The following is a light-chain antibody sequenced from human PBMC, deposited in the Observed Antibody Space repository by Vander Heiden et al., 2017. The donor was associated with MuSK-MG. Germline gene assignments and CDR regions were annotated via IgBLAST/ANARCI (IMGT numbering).Light chain of an antibody. CDR1: SLRSYY. Sequence: SSELTQDPAVSVALGQTARITCQGDSLRSYYASWYQQKSGQAPVLVIYGKNNRPSGIPDRFSGSSSGNTASLTITGAQAEDEADYNCNSRDSSGNHLVFGGGTKLTVL. V-gene: IGLV3-19*01. J-gene: IGLJ3*02. CDR3: NSRDSSGNHLV. CDR2: GKN.